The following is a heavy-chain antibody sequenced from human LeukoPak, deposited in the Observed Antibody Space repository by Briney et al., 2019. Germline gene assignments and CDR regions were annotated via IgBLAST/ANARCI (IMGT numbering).Heavy chain of an antibody. D-gene: IGHD4-17*01. Sequence: PGGSLRLSCAASGFTFSDYSMSWVRQAPGRGLEWVSFIYADGNTYYADSVKGRFTISRDISKNAVFLQMNSLGAEDTAVYYCARDSYGDANFDTWGQGTLVTVSS. V-gene: IGHV3-53*01. J-gene: IGHJ4*02. CDR3: ARDSYGDANFDT. CDR1: GFTFSDYS. CDR2: IYADGNT.